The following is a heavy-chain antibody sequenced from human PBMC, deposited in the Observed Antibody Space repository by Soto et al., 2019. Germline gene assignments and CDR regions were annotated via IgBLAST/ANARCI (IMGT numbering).Heavy chain of an antibody. J-gene: IGHJ1*01. Sequence: GASVKVSCKASGGTFGSYAISWVRQAPGQGLEGIGGIIPTFSTTNHAQKFQGRVTITADESSSTAYMELSSLRSEDTAVYYCARLGGEFHTSTPARWGQGTLVTVSS. CDR2: IIPTFSTT. D-gene: IGHD3-10*01. CDR3: ARLGGEFHTSTPAR. CDR1: GGTFGSYA. V-gene: IGHV1-69*13.